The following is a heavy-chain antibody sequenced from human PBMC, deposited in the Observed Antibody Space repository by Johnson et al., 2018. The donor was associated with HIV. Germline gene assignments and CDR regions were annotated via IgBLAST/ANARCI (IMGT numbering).Heavy chain of an antibody. CDR1: GFTFSSYG. CDR2: ISYDGSNK. CDR3: ARMNYYYASGREAFDI. Sequence: QVQLVESGGGVVQPGRSLRLSCAASGFTFSSYGMHWVRQAPGKGLEWVAVISYDGSNKYYADSVKGRFTISRDNAKNSLYLQINSLRAEDTAVYYCARMNYYYASGREAFDIWGQGTMVTVSS. J-gene: IGHJ3*02. V-gene: IGHV3-30*03. D-gene: IGHD3-10*01.